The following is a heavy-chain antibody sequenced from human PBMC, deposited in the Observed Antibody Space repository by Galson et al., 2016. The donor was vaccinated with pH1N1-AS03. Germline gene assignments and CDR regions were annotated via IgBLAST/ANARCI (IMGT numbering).Heavy chain of an antibody. Sequence: SVKVSCKASGYTFTGFYVHWVRQAPGQGLERMGWIDPNSGVTNYAQKFQAWVTMTRDTSSTTAYMEVSGLKSDDTAVYYCARDPRGPCTSTTCATAYYFGMDVWGQGTTVIVSS. CDR3: ARDPRGPCTSTTCATAYYFGMDV. CDR1: GYTFTGFY. D-gene: IGHD2/OR15-2a*01. CDR2: IDPNSGVT. V-gene: IGHV1-2*04. J-gene: IGHJ6*02.